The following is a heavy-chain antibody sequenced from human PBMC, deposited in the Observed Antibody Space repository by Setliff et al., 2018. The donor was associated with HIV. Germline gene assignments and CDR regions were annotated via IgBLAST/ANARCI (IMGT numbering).Heavy chain of an antibody. Sequence: ASVKVSCKASGYTFTSYGISWVRQAPGQGLEWMGWISAYNGKTNYAQKLKGRVTMTTDTSTSTAYTEVRSLRSDDTAVYYCARKGTGDAFDIWGQGTMVTVSS. CDR3: ARKGTGDAFDI. CDR1: GYTFTSYG. CDR2: ISAYNGKT. V-gene: IGHV1-18*01. D-gene: IGHD1-1*01. J-gene: IGHJ3*02.